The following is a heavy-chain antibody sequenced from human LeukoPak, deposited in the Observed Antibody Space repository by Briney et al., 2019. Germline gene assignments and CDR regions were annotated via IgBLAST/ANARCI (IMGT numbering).Heavy chain of an antibody. J-gene: IGHJ3*02. CDR2: MYYSGST. CDR1: GGSISSYY. V-gene: IGHV4-59*08. D-gene: IGHD2-15*01. CDR3: ARHDTRGGAFDI. Sequence: PSETLSLTCTVSGGSISSYYWSWIRQPPGKGLEWIGYMYYSGSTDYNPSLKSRVTISIDTSKNQFSLKLSSVTAADTAVYYCARHDTRGGAFDIWGQGRMVSVSS.